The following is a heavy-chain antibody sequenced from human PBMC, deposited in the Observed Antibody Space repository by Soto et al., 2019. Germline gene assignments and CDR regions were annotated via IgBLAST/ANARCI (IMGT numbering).Heavy chain of an antibody. J-gene: IGHJ5*02. CDR2: ISSNSAYI. CDR3: TRDESRDSSARGWFDP. V-gene: IGHV3-21*01. Sequence: GGSLRLSCAASGFTFRSFTMNWVRQAPGKGLEWVSTISSNSAYIYYTDALRGRFTISRDNAKNSLHLQMNSLRAEDTAVYYCTRDESRDSSARGWFDPWGPGTLVTVSS. D-gene: IGHD6-19*01. CDR1: GFTFRSFT.